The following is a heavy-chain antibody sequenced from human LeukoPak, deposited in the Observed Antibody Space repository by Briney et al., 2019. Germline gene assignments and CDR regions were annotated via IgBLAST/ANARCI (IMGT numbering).Heavy chain of an antibody. Sequence: PSETLSLTCTVSGGSISSSSYYWGWIRQPPGKGLEWIGSIYYSGSTYYNPSLKSRVTISVDTSKNQFSLKLSSVTAADTAVYYCARDFQMVIPRNDNYYYYYYMDVWGKGTTVTVSS. CDR3: ARDFQMVIPRNDNYYYYYYMDV. J-gene: IGHJ6*03. CDR1: GGSISSSSYY. D-gene: IGHD3-22*01. CDR2: IYYSGST. V-gene: IGHV4-39*07.